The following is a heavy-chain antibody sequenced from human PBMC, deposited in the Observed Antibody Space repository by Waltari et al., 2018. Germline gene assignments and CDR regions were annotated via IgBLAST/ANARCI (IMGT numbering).Heavy chain of an antibody. CDR1: GGTFSSYA. D-gene: IGHD6-13*01. Sequence: QVQLVQSGAEVKKPGSSVKVSCKASGGTFSSYAISWVRQAPGQGLEWMGMNIPTFGTANYAQKFQGRVTITADKTTSTAYMELSSLRSEDTAGYYCARGSAAGIYYFDYWGQGTLVTVSS. CDR2: NIPTFGTA. CDR3: ARGSAAGIYYFDY. V-gene: IGHV1-69*08. J-gene: IGHJ4*02.